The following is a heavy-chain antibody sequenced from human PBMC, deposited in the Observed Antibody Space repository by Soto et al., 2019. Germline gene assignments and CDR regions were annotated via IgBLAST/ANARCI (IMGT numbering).Heavy chain of an antibody. CDR3: VRTSLVVAAATREDY. Sequence: EVQLVESGGGLVQPGGSLSLSCAASGFTFSSYWMHWVRQAPGKGLVWVSRINSDGSSTSYADSVKGRFTISRDNAKNTLYRQMNSLRAEDTAVYYCVRTSLVVAAATREDYWGQGTLVTVSS. D-gene: IGHD2-15*01. CDR2: INSDGSST. J-gene: IGHJ4*02. CDR1: GFTFSSYW. V-gene: IGHV3-74*01.